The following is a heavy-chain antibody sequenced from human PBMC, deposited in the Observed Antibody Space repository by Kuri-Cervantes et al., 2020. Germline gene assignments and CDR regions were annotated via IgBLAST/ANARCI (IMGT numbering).Heavy chain of an antibody. CDR2: IYYSGST. V-gene: IGHV4-39*07. D-gene: IGHD1-26*01. CDR3: ARERYRGWFDP. J-gene: IGHJ5*02. Sequence: ESLKISCTVSGGSISSSSYYWGWIRQPPGKGLEWIGSIYYSGSTYYNPSLKSRVTISVDTSKNQFSLKLSSVTAADTAVYYCARERYRGWFDPWGQGTLVTVSS. CDR1: GGSISSSSYY.